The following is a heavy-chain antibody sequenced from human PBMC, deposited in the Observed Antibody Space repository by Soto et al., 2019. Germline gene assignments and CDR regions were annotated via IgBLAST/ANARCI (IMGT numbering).Heavy chain of an antibody. CDR3: ASGSGWYSFDY. CDR2: VYIDGST. CDR1: GFTVSSNY. J-gene: IGHJ4*02. V-gene: IGHV3-53*01. D-gene: IGHD6-19*01. Sequence: EVQLVESGGGLIQPGGSLRLSCAASGFTVSSNYMSWVRQAPGKGLECFSVVYIDGSTYHADSVKGRFTISRDNSKNPLYLQMNSLRSEDTAVYYCASGSGWYSFDYWGQGTLVTVSS.